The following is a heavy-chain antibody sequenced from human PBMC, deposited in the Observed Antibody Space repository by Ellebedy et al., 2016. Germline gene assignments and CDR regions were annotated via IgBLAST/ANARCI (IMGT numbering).Heavy chain of an antibody. J-gene: IGHJ4*02. CDR2: INPSSGGT. Sequence: ASVKVSCXASGRTFTDYSVHWVRQAPGQGLEWMGLINPSSGGTQYAHKFQGRVTMTRDTSINTDYIELSRLRSDDTAVYYCAREGEYSHGYEPKYFEYWGQGTLVTVSS. CDR1: GRTFTDYS. V-gene: IGHV1-2*02. D-gene: IGHD5-18*01. CDR3: AREGEYSHGYEPKYFEY.